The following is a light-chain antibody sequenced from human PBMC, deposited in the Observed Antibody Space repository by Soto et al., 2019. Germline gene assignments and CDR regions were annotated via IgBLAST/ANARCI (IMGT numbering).Light chain of an antibody. CDR1: QSITSW. Sequence: DIQMTQSPSTLSASVGDRVTITCRASQSITSWLAWYQQKPGKAPKILINKASTLESGVPSRFSGSVSGTEFTLTISSLHPDDFATYYCQQYDNYPYTFGQGTKLEIK. J-gene: IGKJ2*01. CDR2: KAS. V-gene: IGKV1-5*03. CDR3: QQYDNYPYT.